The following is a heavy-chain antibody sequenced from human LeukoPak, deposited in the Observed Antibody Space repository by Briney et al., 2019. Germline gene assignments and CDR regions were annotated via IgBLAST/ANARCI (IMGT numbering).Heavy chain of an antibody. V-gene: IGHV4-39*07. D-gene: IGHD5-18*01. CDR3: ARAGDIAMAYPAYFDY. CDR2: IYYSGST. J-gene: IGHJ4*02. Sequence: SETLSLTCTVSGGSISSSSYYWGWIRQPPGKGLEWIGSIYYSGSTYYNPSLKSRVTISVDTSKNQFSLKLSSVTAADTAVYYCARAGDIAMAYPAYFDYWGQGTPVTVSS. CDR1: GGSISSSSYY.